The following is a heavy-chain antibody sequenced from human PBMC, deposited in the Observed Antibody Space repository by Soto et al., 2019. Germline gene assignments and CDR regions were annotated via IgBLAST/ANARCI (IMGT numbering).Heavy chain of an antibody. V-gene: IGHV3-23*01. J-gene: IGHJ6*03. CDR2: ISGSGRTT. Sequence: EVQLLESGGGLVQPGGSLRLSCATSGFTFSTYAMNWLRQAPGRGLECVSFISGSGRTTYYADSVKGRFTVSRDNSKNPLYLQMNGLRAEDTALYYCAKCRGPSYSYYYMDVWGKGATVTVSS. D-gene: IGHD3-16*01. CDR1: GFTFSTYA. CDR3: AKCRGPSYSYYYMDV.